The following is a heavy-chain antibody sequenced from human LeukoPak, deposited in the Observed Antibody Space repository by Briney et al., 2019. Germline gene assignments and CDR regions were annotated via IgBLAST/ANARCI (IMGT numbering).Heavy chain of an antibody. CDR2: IKEDGTEK. V-gene: IGHV3-7*03. J-gene: IGHJ3*02. D-gene: IGHD1-20*01. CDR1: GFTFSRFW. Sequence: GGSLRLSCAASGFTFSRFWMTWVRQAPGKGLEWVANIKEDGTEKYCVDSLKGRFSISRDNAKESSYLQMNSLRADDTAVYYCAREGYDLGAFDIWGQGTMVTASS. CDR3: AREGYDLGAFDI.